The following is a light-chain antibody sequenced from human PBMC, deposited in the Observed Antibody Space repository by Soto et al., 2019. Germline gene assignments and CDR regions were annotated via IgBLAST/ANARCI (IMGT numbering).Light chain of an antibody. J-gene: IGLJ1*01. Sequence: QSVLTQPASVSGSPGQSITISCTGTSSDVGGYNYVSWYQQHPVKAPKLMIYDVSNRPSGVSNRCSGSKSGNTASLTISGLQAEDEADYYCSSYTSSSTPRYVFGTGTKLTVL. CDR3: SSYTSSSTPRYV. V-gene: IGLV2-14*01. CDR1: SSDVGGYNY. CDR2: DVS.